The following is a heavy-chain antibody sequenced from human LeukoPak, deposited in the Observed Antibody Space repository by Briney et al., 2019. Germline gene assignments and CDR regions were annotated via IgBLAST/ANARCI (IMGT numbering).Heavy chain of an antibody. Sequence: PSETLSLTCAVSGYSISSGYYWGWIRQPPGKGLEWIGSLYHSGSTYYNPSLESRVTISVDTSKNQFSLKLRSVTAADTAVYYCARDDMVRGVINFYYGVDVWGKGTTVTVSS. J-gene: IGHJ6*04. CDR2: LYHSGST. D-gene: IGHD3-10*01. CDR1: GYSISSGYY. V-gene: IGHV4-38-2*02. CDR3: ARDDMVRGVINFYYGVDV.